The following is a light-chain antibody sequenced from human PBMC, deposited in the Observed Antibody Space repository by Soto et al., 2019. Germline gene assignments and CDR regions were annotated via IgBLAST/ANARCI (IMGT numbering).Light chain of an antibody. CDR3: QQYKSPPWT. J-gene: IGKJ1*01. V-gene: IGKV1-5*03. Sequence: DIQMTQSPPTLSASVGDRVTISCRASESITNWLAWYQHKPGKAPKLLIYKASSLESGVPSRFSGSGSGTEFTLTISILHPDDFATYYCQQYKSPPWTFGQGTKVDIK. CDR2: KAS. CDR1: ESITNW.